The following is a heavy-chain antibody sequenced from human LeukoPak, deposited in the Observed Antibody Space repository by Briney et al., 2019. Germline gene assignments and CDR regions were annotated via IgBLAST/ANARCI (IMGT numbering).Heavy chain of an antibody. CDR2: ISSSGSTI. V-gene: IGHV3-48*03. J-gene: IGHJ4*02. CDR3: ARVLAVAVALDY. D-gene: IGHD6-19*01. Sequence: GGSLRLSCAASGFTFSSYEMNWVRQAPGQGLDWVSYISSSGSTIYYADSVKGRFTISRDNAKNSLYLQTNSLRAEDTAVYYCARVLAVAVALDYWGQGTLVTVSS. CDR1: GFTFSSYE.